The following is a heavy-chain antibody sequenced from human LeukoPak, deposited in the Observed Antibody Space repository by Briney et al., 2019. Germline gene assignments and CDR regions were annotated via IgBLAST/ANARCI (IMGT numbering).Heavy chain of an antibody. V-gene: IGHV3-30*04. CDR3: ARVPITMVRGVGWFDP. CDR2: ISYDGSNK. J-gene: IGHJ5*02. CDR1: GFTFSSHA. Sequence: PGGSLRLSCAASGFTFSSHAMSWVRQAPGKGLEWVAVISYDGSNKYYADSVKGRFTISRDNSKNTLYLQMNSLRAEDTAVYYCARVPITMVRGVGWFDPWGQGTLVTVSS. D-gene: IGHD3-10*01.